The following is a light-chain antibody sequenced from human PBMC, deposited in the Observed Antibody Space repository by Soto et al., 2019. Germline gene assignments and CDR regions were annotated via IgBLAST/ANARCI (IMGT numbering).Light chain of an antibody. CDR2: EVS. CDR3: SSFTSINTWV. Sequence: QSALTQPASVSGSPGQSITISCTGTSSDVGGYNYVSWYQQHPGKAPKLKIYEVSNRPSGVSDRFSGSKSGNTASLTISGLRAEDEADYYCSSFTSINTWVFGGGTKVTVL. J-gene: IGLJ3*02. V-gene: IGLV2-14*01. CDR1: SSDVGGYNY.